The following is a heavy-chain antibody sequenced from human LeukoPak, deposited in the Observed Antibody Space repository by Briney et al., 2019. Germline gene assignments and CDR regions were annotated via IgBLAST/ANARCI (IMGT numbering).Heavy chain of an antibody. CDR2: ISWNSVSI. J-gene: IGHJ6*02. D-gene: IGHD6-6*01. Sequence: GGSLRLSCAASGFTFYDYAMHWVRHAPGKGLEWVSGISWNSVSIGYADSVKGRFTISRDNAKNSLYLQMNSLRAEDTALYYCARDIGPEYTSSSGGGDYYYGMDVWGQGTTVTVSS. CDR1: GFTFYDYA. V-gene: IGHV3-9*01. CDR3: ARDIGPEYTSSSGGGDYYYGMDV.